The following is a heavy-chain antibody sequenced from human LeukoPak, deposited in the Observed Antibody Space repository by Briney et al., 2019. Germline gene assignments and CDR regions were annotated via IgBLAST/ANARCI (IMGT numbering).Heavy chain of an antibody. V-gene: IGHV3-30*04. CDR2: ISYDGSNK. J-gene: IGHJ3*02. CDR1: GFTFSSYA. CDR3: ARGADSSSWYPNDAFDI. D-gene: IGHD6-13*01. Sequence: GGSLRLSCAASGFTFSSYAMRWVRQAPGKGLEWVAVISYDGSNKYYADSVKGRFTISRDNSKNTLYLQMNSLRAEDTAVYYCARGADSSSWYPNDAFDIWGQGTMVTVSS.